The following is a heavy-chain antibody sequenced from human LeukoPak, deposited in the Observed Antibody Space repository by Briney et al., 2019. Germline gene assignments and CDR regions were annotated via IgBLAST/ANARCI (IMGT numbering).Heavy chain of an antibody. CDR1: GFTFDDYG. D-gene: IGHD3-3*01. CDR2: INWNGGST. Sequence: GGSLRLSCAASGFTFDDYGMSWVRQAPGKGLEWVSGINWNGGSTGYADSVKGRFTISRDNAKNSLYLQMNSLRAEDTALYYCARDVITGAVRITIFGVVTYGAFDIWGQGTMVTVSS. J-gene: IGHJ3*02. CDR3: ARDVITGAVRITIFGVVTYGAFDI. V-gene: IGHV3-20*04.